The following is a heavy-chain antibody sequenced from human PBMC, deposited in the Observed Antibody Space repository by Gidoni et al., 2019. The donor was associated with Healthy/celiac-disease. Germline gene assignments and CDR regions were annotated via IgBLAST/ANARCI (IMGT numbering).Heavy chain of an antibody. J-gene: IGHJ4*02. Sequence: QVQLQESGPGLVKPSQTLSLTCTVSGGSISSGSYYWSWIRQPAGKGLEWIGRIYTSGRTNYNPSLKSRVTISVDTSKNQFSLKLSSVTAADTAVYYCARGYSSGWYYWGQRTLVTVSS. D-gene: IGHD6-19*01. CDR3: ARGYSSGWYY. CDR2: IYTSGRT. CDR1: GGSISSGSYY. V-gene: IGHV4-61*02.